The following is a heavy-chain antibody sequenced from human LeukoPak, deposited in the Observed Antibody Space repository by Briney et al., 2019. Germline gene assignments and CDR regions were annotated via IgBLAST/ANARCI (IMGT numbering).Heavy chain of an antibody. J-gene: IGHJ4*02. Sequence: GGSLRLSCTTSGFTFSNYAMTWVRQAPGKGLEWISGISGNGGSTYYADSVKGRFTISRDYSKNSLHLQMNSLRAEDTAVYYCAKTSGSYFAGFDCWGQGTLVTVSS. V-gene: IGHV3-23*01. D-gene: IGHD3-22*01. CDR3: AKTSGSYFAGFDC. CDR1: GFTFSNYA. CDR2: ISGNGGST.